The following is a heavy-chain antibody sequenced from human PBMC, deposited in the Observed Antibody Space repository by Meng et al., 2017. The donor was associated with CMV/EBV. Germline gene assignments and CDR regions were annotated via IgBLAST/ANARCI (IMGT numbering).Heavy chain of an antibody. D-gene: IGHD3-22*01. J-gene: IGHJ5*02. CDR3: ARGGGKYYYDSSGYYNGGWFDP. CDR2: IIPILGTA. Sequence: YAISWVRQAPGQRLEWMRGIIPILGTANYAQKFQGRVTITTDESTSTAYMELSSLRSEDTAVYYCARGGGKYYYDSSGYYNGGWFDPWGQGTLVTVSS. CDR1: YA. V-gene: IGHV1-69*05.